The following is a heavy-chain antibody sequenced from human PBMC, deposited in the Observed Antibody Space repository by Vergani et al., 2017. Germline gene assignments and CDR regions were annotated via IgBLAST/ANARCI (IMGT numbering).Heavy chain of an antibody. V-gene: IGHV3-11*01. CDR1: GFTFSDYY. D-gene: IGHD3-22*01. J-gene: IGHJ4*02. CDR2: ISSSGSTI. Sequence: QVQLVESGGNLVKPGGSLRLSCAASGFTFSDYYMTWIRQAPGKGLEWISYISSSGSTIYYADSVKGRFTISRDNAKNSLYLQMNSLRAEDTAVYYCAIVTDYYDSSGYYLDYWGQGTLVTVSS. CDR3: AIVTDYYDSSGYYLDY.